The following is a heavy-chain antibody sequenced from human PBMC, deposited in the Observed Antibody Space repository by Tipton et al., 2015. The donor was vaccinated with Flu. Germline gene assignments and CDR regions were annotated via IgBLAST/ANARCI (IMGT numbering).Heavy chain of an antibody. D-gene: IGHD4-11*01. CDR2: VSHSGNT. CDR3: ARRDYSNYVSEPKNWFDS. V-gene: IGHV4-38-2*01. Sequence: TLSLTCVVSGYSISTGYYWGWIRQPPGKGLEWIGSVSHSGNTYYEPSLKSRVTISLDTFQNHFSLKLRSVTAADTAVYFCARRDYSNYVSEPKNWFDSWGQGTLVTVSS. J-gene: IGHJ5*01. CDR1: GYSISTGYY.